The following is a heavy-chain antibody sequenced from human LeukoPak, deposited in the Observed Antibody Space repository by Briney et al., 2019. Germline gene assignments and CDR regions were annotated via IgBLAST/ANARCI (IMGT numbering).Heavy chain of an antibody. V-gene: IGHV1-69*01. J-gene: IGHJ5*02. D-gene: IGHD2-15*01. CDR2: IIPIFGTA. Sequence: GSSVKVSCKASGGTFSSYAISWVRQAPGQGLEWMGGIIPIFGTANYAQKFQGRVTITADESTSTAYMELSNLRSEDTAVYYCARRYCSGGSCYWFDPWGQGTLVTVSS. CDR3: ARRYCSGGSCYWFDP. CDR1: GGTFSSYA.